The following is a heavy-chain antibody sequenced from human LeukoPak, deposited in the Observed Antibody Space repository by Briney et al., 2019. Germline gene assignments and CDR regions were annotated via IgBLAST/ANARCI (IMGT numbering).Heavy chain of an antibody. CDR3: ARDRGDGYNYADY. J-gene: IGHJ4*02. Sequence: GGSLRLSCAASGFIFSGSSMHWVRQAPGKGLEWVSFIRLDATNKYYAASVKGRFTISRDNSKNTLYLQMNSLRAEDTAVYYCARDRGDGYNYADYWGQGTLVTVSS. CDR1: GFIFSGSS. D-gene: IGHD5-24*01. CDR2: IRLDATNK. V-gene: IGHV3-30*02.